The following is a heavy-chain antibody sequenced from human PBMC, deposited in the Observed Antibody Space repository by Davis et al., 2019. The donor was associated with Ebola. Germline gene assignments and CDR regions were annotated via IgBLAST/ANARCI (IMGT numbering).Heavy chain of an antibody. V-gene: IGHV3-48*03. J-gene: IGHJ4*02. CDR2: IDSSRGSI. D-gene: IGHD2-21*01. CDR1: GSTSSSDA. CDR3: ARETAHCGGDCHDY. Sequence: PGGSLRPSCAASGSTSSSDALNWVRQAPGKGLEWVSYIDSSRGSIYSADTVKGRFTTSRDNAKSSLYLQMNSLTVEDTAVYYCARETAHCGGDCHDYWGQGTLVTVSS.